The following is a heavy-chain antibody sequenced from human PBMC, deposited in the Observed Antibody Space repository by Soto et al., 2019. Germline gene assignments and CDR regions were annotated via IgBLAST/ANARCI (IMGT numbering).Heavy chain of an antibody. D-gene: IGHD6-19*01. Sequence: GGSLRLSCAASGFTFSSYAMSWVRQAPGKGLEWVSAISGSGGSTYYADSVKGRFTISRDNSKNTLYLQMNSLRAEDTAVYYCANGKVAGTRGGYWGQGTLVTVSS. CDR3: ANGKVAGTRGGY. J-gene: IGHJ4*02. CDR2: ISGSGGST. CDR1: GFTFSSYA. V-gene: IGHV3-23*01.